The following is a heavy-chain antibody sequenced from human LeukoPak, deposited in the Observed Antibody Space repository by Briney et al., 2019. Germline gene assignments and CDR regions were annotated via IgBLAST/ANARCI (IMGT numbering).Heavy chain of an antibody. D-gene: IGHD2-2*01. CDR1: GGTFSSYA. Sequence: SVKVSCKASGGTFSSYAISWVRQAPGQGLEWMGGIIPIFGTANYAQKFQGRVTITADESTSTAYMELSSLRSEDTAVYYCARGVFDCSSTSCYAHFDYWGQGTLVTVSS. CDR3: ARGVFDCSSTSCYAHFDY. CDR2: IIPIFGTA. V-gene: IGHV1-69*01. J-gene: IGHJ4*02.